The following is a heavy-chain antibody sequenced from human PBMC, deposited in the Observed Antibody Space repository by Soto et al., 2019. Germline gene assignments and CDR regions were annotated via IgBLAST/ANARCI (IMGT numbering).Heavy chain of an antibody. CDR2: ISGSGGST. J-gene: IGHJ4*02. V-gene: IGHV3-23*01. CDR3: AKNGPHYYCSGPPFDY. CDR1: GFTFSSYA. Sequence: EVQLLESGGGLVQPGGSLRLSCAASGFTFSSYAMSWVRQAPGKGLEWVSAISGSGGSTYYADSVKGRFTISRDNSTNTLYLKMNSLRAEDTAVYYCAKNGPHYYCSGPPFDYWGQGTLVTVSS. D-gene: IGHD3-10*01.